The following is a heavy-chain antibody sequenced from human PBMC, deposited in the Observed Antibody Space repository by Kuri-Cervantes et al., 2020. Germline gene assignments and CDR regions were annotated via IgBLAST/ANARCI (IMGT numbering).Heavy chain of an antibody. D-gene: IGHD3-10*01. CDR1: GYSISSGYY. Sequence: SETLSLTCTVSGYSISSGYYWGWIRQPPGKGLEWIGSIYHSGSTYYNPSLKSRVTISVDTSKNQFSLKLSSVTAADTAVYHCARGTYGGVDYWGQGTLVTVSS. CDR2: IYHSGST. CDR3: ARGTYGGVDY. J-gene: IGHJ4*02. V-gene: IGHV4-38-2*02.